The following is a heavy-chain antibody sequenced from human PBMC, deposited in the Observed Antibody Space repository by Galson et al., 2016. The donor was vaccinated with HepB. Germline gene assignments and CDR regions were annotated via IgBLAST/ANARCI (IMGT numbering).Heavy chain of an antibody. CDR1: GFIFSYDW. Sequence: SLRLSCAASGFIFSYDWMHWVRQTEGRGLTYIAHIDEDGSETSYADSVKGRFTISRDNAMDPVYLQMDRRRADDTGVYFCAKGGPEGTGTLDSWGQGTQVTVSS. CDR3: AKGGPEGTGTLDS. D-gene: IGHD1-1*01. V-gene: IGHV3-74*01. J-gene: IGHJ4*02. CDR2: IDEDGSET.